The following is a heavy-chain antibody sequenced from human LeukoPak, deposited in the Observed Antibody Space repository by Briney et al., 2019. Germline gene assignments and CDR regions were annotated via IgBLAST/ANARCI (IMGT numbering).Heavy chain of an antibody. Sequence: GGSLRLSCAASGFTFSSYWMSWVRQAPGKGLEWVANINKDGGEKYYVDSVKGRFTISRDNAKNSLYLQMNNLRADDTAVYSCVKDSPPRYSGSPPAYWGQGTLVTVSS. CDR2: INKDGGEK. D-gene: IGHD1-26*01. V-gene: IGHV3-7*03. CDR1: GFTFSSYW. CDR3: VKDSPPRYSGSPPAY. J-gene: IGHJ4*02.